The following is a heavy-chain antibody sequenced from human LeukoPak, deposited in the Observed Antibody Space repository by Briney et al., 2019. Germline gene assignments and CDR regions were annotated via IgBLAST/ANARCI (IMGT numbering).Heavy chain of an antibody. CDR2: IYHSGIT. Sequence: SETLSLTCTVSGGSISSDNYWSWVRQPPGKGLEWIGEIYHSGITTSNPSLKSRVTISVDKSKNQFSLKLSSVTAADTAVYYCARGTTYNQYYYDNSGYYSFDYWGQGTLVTVSS. J-gene: IGHJ4*02. D-gene: IGHD3-22*01. V-gene: IGHV4-4*02. CDR1: GGSISSDNY. CDR3: ARGTTYNQYYYDNSGYYSFDY.